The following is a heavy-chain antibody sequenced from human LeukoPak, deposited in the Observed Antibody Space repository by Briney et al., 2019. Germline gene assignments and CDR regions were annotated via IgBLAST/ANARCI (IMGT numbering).Heavy chain of an antibody. V-gene: IGHV3-30*02. J-gene: IGHJ4*02. CDR2: IRYDGSNT. CDR3: AKDGTSYYYIYY. Sequence: GGSLRLSCAASGFTFNNYGMHWVRQAPGKGLEWLAFIRYDGSNTYYADSAKGRFTVSRDDSKNTLYLQVNSLRGDDTAVYYCAKDGTSYYYIYYWGQGTLVTVSS. D-gene: IGHD2/OR15-2a*01. CDR1: GFTFNNYG.